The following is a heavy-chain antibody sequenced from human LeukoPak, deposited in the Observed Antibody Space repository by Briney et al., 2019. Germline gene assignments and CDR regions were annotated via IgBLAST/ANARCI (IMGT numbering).Heavy chain of an antibody. CDR3: ARHRFTIFGVVSNNWFDP. Sequence: ASVTVSCKASGGTFSSYAISWVRQAPGQGLEWMGGIIPIFGTANYAQKFQGRVTITTDESTSTAYMELSSLRSEDTAVYYCARHRFTIFGVVSNNWFDPWGQGTLVTVSS. V-gene: IGHV1-69*05. CDR2: IIPIFGTA. J-gene: IGHJ5*02. D-gene: IGHD3-3*01. CDR1: GGTFSSYA.